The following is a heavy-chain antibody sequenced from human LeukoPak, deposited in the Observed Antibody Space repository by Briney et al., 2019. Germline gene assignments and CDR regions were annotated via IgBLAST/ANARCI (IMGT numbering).Heavy chain of an antibody. CDR3: ARRGVVPAARRQFDY. Sequence: SETLSLTCAVYGGSFSGYSWRWIRQPPGKGLEWIGEINHSGSTNYNPSLKSRVTKSVDTSKNQFSLKLNSVTAADTAVYYCARRGVVPAARRQFDYWGQGTLVTVSS. D-gene: IGHD2-2*01. J-gene: IGHJ4*02. V-gene: IGHV4-34*01. CDR1: GGSFSGYS. CDR2: INHSGST.